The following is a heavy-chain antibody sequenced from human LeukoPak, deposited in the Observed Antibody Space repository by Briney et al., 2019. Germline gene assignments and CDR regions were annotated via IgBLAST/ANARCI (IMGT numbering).Heavy chain of an antibody. D-gene: IGHD6-13*01. CDR1: GGSISSYY. V-gene: IGHV4-59*08. J-gene: IGHJ4*02. Sequence: TSETLSLTCTVSGGSISSYYWSWIRQPPGKGLEWIGYIYYSGSTNYNPSLKSRVTISVDTSKNQFSLKLSPVTAADTAVYYCARQWYSSSWYYFDYWGQGTLVTVSS. CDR2: IYYSGST. CDR3: ARQWYSSSWYYFDY.